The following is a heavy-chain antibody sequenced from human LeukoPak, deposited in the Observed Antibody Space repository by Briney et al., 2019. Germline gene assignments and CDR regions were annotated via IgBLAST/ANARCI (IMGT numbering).Heavy chain of an antibody. Sequence: GGSLRLSCAASGFTFSSYWMSWVRQAPGKGLVWVANVKQDGSERYYVGSVRGRFTISGDNAKNSLYLQMNSLRAEDTAVYYCAREGAYYLDSWGQGTLVAVSS. CDR3: AREGAYYLDS. V-gene: IGHV3-7*01. J-gene: IGHJ4*02. D-gene: IGHD4/OR15-4a*01. CDR1: GFTFSSYW. CDR2: VKQDGSER.